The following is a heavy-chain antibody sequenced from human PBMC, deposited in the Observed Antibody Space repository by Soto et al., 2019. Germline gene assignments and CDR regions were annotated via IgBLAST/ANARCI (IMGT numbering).Heavy chain of an antibody. V-gene: IGHV4-34*01. J-gene: IGHJ6*02. CDR3: ARVSGIYYYGMDV. D-gene: IGHD3-10*01. Sequence: SETMSLTCAVYGGSFSRYYWSWIRQPPGKGLELIGEINHSGSTNYNPSLKSRVTISVDTSKNQFSLKLSSVTAADTAVYYCARVSGIYYYGMDVWGQGTTVT. CDR2: INHSGST. CDR1: GGSFSRYY.